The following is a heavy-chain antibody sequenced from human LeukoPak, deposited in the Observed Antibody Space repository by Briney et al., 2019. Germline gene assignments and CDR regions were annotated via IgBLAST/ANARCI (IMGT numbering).Heavy chain of an antibody. CDR2: INADTGKP. CDR3: ARDRHKLVDIVAGILDY. V-gene: IGHV7-4-1*02. D-gene: IGHD5-12*01. J-gene: IGHJ4*02. CDR1: GYTFNTHS. Sequence: ASVKVSCKASGYTFNTHSITWVRQAPGQGLEWLGWINADTGKPTYAQDFTGRFVFSLDKSVSTTYLQISSLKAEDTAVYYCARDRHKLVDIVAGILDYWGQGTLVTVSS.